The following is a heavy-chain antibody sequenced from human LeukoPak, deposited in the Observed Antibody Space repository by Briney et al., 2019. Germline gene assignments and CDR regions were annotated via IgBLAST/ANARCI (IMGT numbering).Heavy chain of an antibody. J-gene: IGHJ5*02. CDR1: GYTFTSYG. CDR2: IIPIFGTA. Sequence: GASVKVSCKASGYTFTSYGISWVRQAPGQGLEWMGGIIPIFGTANYAQKFQGRVTITADKSTSTAYMELSSLRSEDTAVYYCARDVRYFDWLYKRYNWLDPWGQGTLVTVSS. V-gene: IGHV1-69*06. D-gene: IGHD3-9*01. CDR3: ARDVRYFDWLYKRYNWLDP.